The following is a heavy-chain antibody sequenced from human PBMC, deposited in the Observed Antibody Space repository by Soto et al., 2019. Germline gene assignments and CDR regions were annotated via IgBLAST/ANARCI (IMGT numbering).Heavy chain of an antibody. CDR2: IYYSGST. D-gene: IGHD6-19*01. J-gene: IGHJ4*02. CDR3: ARLYSSGWYSDDY. V-gene: IGHV4-59*01. CDR1: GGSISSYY. Sequence: SETLSLTCTVSGGSISSYYWSWIRQPPGKGLEWIGYIYYSGSTNYNPSLKSRVTISVDTSKNQFSLKLSSVTAADTAVYYCARLYSSGWYSDDYWGQGTLVTVSS.